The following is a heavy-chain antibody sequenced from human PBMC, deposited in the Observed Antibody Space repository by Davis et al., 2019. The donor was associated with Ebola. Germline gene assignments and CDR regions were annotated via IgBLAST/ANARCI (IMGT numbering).Heavy chain of an antibody. CDR1: GYTFTSYG. CDR3: VRDLQPSRLMEDQRFDP. CDR2: ISAYNDNT. D-gene: IGHD3-16*01. Sequence: ASVKVSCKASGYTFTSYGISWVRQAPGQGLEWMGWISAYNDNTNYAQKLQGRVTMTADTSTNIVYMELSSLTSDDTAMYYCVRDLQPSRLMEDQRFDPWGQGTLVTVSS. V-gene: IGHV1-18*01. J-gene: IGHJ5*02.